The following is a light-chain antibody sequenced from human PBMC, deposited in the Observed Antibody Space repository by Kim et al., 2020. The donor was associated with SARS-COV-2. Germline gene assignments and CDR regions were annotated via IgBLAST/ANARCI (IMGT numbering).Light chain of an antibody. CDR3: QQRSNCPRSIN. Sequence: EIVLTQSPATLSLSPGERATLSCRASQSVSSYLAWYQQKPGQAPRLLIYDASNRATGIPARFSGSGSGTDFTLTISSLEPEDFAVYYCQQRSNCPRSINFGQGTRLEIK. CDR1: QSVSSY. V-gene: IGKV3-11*01. J-gene: IGKJ5*01. CDR2: DAS.